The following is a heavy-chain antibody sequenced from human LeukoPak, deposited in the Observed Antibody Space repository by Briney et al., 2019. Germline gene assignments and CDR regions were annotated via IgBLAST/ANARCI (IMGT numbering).Heavy chain of an antibody. J-gene: IGHJ3*02. CDR2: IAYDGSNI. V-gene: IGHV3-30-3*01. CDR3: ARLLTTGIMVRVVMDAFDI. D-gene: IGHD3-10*01. Sequence: GYTLTVFSMHWVRHAQAPGKGLEGVAVIAYDGSNIFYPEFVKGRITSCRDTSTHSLYLQMNSLRAEDTAVYYCARLLTTGIMVRVVMDAFDIWGQGPMVTV. CDR1: GYTLTVFS.